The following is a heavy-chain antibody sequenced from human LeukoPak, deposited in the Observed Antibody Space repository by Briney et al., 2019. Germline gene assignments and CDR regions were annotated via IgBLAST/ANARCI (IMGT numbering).Heavy chain of an antibody. CDR3: ARDGAISGSNADY. Sequence: EASVKVSCKAFGYTFTTYGISWVRQAPGQGLEWMGWISTKNGNTNYAQKLQGRVTMTRDTSTSTVYMELRSLRSDDTAVYYCARDGAISGSNADYWGQGTLVTVSS. V-gene: IGHV1-18*01. D-gene: IGHD1-26*01. CDR1: GYTFTTYG. CDR2: ISTKNGNT. J-gene: IGHJ4*02.